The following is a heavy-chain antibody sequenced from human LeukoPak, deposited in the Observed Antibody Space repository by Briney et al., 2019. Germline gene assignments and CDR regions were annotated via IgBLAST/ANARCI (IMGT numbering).Heavy chain of an antibody. D-gene: IGHD2-21*02. J-gene: IGHJ4*02. CDR1: GYTFTSYG. CDR2: IIPIFGIA. V-gene: IGHV1-69*04. CDR3: ARGPVYCGGDCYFDY. Sequence: GASVKVSCKASGYTFTSYGISWVRQAPGQGLEWMGRIIPIFGIANYAQKFQGRVTITADKSTSTAYMELSSLRSEDTAVYYCARGPVYCGGDCYFDYWGQGTLVTVSS.